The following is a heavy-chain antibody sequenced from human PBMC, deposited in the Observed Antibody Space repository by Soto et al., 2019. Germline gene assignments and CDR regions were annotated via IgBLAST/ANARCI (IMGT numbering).Heavy chain of an antibody. CDR2: INHSGST. CDR3: ARGGRHDAFDI. V-gene: IGHV4-34*01. J-gene: IGHJ3*02. CDR1: GGSFSGYY. Sequence: LTCAVYGGSFSGYYWSWIRQPPGKGLEWIGEINHSGSTNYNPSLKSRVTISVDTSKNQFSLKLSSVTAADTAVYYCARGGRHDAFDIWGQGTMVTVSS.